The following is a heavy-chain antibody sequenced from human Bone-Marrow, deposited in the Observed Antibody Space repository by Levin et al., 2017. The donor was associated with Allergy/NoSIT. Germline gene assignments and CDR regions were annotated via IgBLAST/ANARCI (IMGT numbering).Heavy chain of an antibody. CDR2: IRNKANGGTT. V-gene: IGHV3-15*01. CDR3: VADVPQFLPQIDY. J-gene: IGHJ4*02. CDR1: GFTFNYAW. Sequence: GESLKISCSASGFTFNYAWMSWVRQAPGKGLEWVARIRNKANGGTTEYAAPVKGRFTISRDDSKSTLYLQMDSLKIDDTGVYYCVADVPQFLPQIDYWGQGNLVTVSS. D-gene: IGHD2/OR15-2a*01.